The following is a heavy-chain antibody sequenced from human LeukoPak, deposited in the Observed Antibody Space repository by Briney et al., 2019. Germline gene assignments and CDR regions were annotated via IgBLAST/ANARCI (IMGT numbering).Heavy chain of an antibody. CDR2: IYYSGST. J-gene: IGHJ4*02. Sequence: SETLSLTCTVSGGSVSSGSYYWSWIRQPPGKGLEWIGYIYYSGSTNYNPSLKSRVTISVDTSKNQFSLELSSVTAADTAVYYCARRARGSYFDYWGQGTLVTVSS. CDR3: ARRARGSYFDY. V-gene: IGHV4-61*01. CDR1: GGSVSSGSYY. D-gene: IGHD1-26*01.